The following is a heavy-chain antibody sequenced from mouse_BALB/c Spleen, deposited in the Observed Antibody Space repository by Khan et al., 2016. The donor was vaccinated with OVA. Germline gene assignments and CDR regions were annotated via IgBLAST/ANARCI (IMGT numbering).Heavy chain of an antibody. D-gene: IGHD1-1*01. CDR3: ARVNYGSRDYFDY. V-gene: IGHV1-9*01. CDR2: ILPGSGST. Sequence: VQLQQSGAELMKPGASVKISCKATGYTFSSYWIEWVKQRPGHGLEWIGEILPGSGSTNYNEKFKGKATFTADTSSNTAYMQLSSLTSEDSAVYYCARVNYGSRDYFDYWGQGTTLTVSS. CDR1: GYTFSSYW. J-gene: IGHJ2*01.